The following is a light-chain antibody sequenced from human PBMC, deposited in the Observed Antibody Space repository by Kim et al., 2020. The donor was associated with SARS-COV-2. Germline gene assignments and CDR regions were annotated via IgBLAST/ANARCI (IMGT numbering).Light chain of an antibody. CDR1: KLGDKY. J-gene: IGLJ2*01. CDR3: QAWDSRSYVV. CDR2: QDN. Sequence: SYELTQPPSVSVSPGQTASITCSGGKLGDKYAYWYQQKPGQSPVVVIYQDNKRPSGIPERFSGSNSGNTATLTISGTQAMDEADYYCQAWDSRSYVVFGGGTQLTVL. V-gene: IGLV3-1*01.